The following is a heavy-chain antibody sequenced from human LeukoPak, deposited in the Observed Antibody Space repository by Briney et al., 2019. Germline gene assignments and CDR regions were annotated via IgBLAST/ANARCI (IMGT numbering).Heavy chain of an antibody. CDR3: AEDGSYGDYDY. Sequence: GGSLRLSRAASGFTFSSYAMSWVRQAPGKGLEWVSAISGSGGSTYYADSVKGRFTISRDNSKNTLYLQMNSLRAEDTAVYYCAEDGSYGDYDYWGQGTLVTVSS. CDR1: GFTFSSYA. J-gene: IGHJ4*02. V-gene: IGHV3-23*01. D-gene: IGHD4-17*01. CDR2: ISGSGGST.